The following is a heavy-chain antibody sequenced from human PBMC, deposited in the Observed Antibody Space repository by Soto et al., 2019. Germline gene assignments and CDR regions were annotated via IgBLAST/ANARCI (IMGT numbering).Heavy chain of an antibody. CDR1: GFTFNRFG. Sequence: EEQLVESGGALVQPGGSLRLSCAASGFTFNRFGMNWVRQAPGKGLEWFSYISSASSTTQYAESVKGRFTISRDNARDSLYLQMSSLRVEDTAVYYCARRPLWSGLSDYYYMDVWGKGTTVTVSS. J-gene: IGHJ6*03. CDR3: ARRPLWSGLSDYYYMDV. CDR2: ISSASSTT. D-gene: IGHD3-3*01. V-gene: IGHV3-48*01.